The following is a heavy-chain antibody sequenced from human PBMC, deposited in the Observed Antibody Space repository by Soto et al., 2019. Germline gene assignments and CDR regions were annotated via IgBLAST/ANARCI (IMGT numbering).Heavy chain of an antibody. CDR1: GYSFTSYW. CDR2: IHPGDSDT. D-gene: IGHD2-15*01. J-gene: IGHJ6*02. CDR3: ARTPGPEVAASLEYYYFSGMDV. Sequence: PGESLKISCEASGYSFTSYWIGWVRQMPGKGLEWMGIIHPGDSDTKYSPSFQGQVTISVDKSITTAYLQWSSLKASDTAMYYCARTPGPEVAASLEYYYFSGMDVWSQGTTVTVSS. V-gene: IGHV5-51*01.